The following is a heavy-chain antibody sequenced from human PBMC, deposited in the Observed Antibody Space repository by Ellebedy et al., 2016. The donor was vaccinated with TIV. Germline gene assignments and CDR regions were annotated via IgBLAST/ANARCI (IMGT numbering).Heavy chain of an antibody. V-gene: IGHV3-11*01. D-gene: IGHD6-19*01. CDR1: GFKFSDYY. CDR2: INSGGSSI. Sequence: PGGSLRLSCAASGFKFSDYYMIWIRQAPGKGLEWISYINSGGSSIYYADSVKGRFTISRDNAKNSVYLQMNSLRADDAAVYYCARARFIRVAADYWGQGTLVTVSS. J-gene: IGHJ4*02. CDR3: ARARFIRVAADY.